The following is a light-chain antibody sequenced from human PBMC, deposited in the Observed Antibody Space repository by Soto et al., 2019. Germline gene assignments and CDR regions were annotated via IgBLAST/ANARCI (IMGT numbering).Light chain of an antibody. V-gene: IGKV1-5*03. J-gene: IGKJ1*01. CDR1: QSISSW. CDR3: QQYSSYPWT. CDR2: KAS. Sequence: DIQMTQSPSTLSASVGDRVTITCRASQSISSWLARYQQKPGKAPKLLIYKASTLESGVPSSFSGSGSGTEFTLIISSRQPDDVATYYCQQYSSYPWTFGQGTKVDVK.